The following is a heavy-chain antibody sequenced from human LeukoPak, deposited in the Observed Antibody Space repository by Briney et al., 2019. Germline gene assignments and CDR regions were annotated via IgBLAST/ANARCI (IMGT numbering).Heavy chain of an antibody. CDR3: ARNTGGGFWSGYYPYSYYYYYMDV. V-gene: IGHV4-59*11. D-gene: IGHD3-3*01. CDR2: IYYSGST. J-gene: IGHJ6*03. Sequence: SETLSLTCTVSGGSISSHYWSWIRQPPGKGLEWIGYIYYSGSTKYNPSLKSRVTISLDTSKNQFSLKLSSVTAADTAVYYCARNTGGGFWSGYYPYSYYYYYMDVWGKGTTVTVSS. CDR1: GGSISSHY.